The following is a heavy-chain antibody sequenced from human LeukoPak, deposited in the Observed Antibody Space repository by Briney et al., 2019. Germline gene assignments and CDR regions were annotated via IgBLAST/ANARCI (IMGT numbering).Heavy chain of an antibody. J-gene: IGHJ4*02. CDR2: LSGSGGTT. Sequence: GGSLILSCAASGFTFSSYAMSWVRQAPGKGLEWVSSLSGSGGTTNYADSVKGRFTISRDNANNRLYLQMNIVRAEDTALYYCAKDVLDSINWSRGDYWGQGTLVTVSS. CDR3: AKDVLDSINWSRGDY. D-gene: IGHD6-13*01. V-gene: IGHV3-23*01. CDR1: GFTFSSYA.